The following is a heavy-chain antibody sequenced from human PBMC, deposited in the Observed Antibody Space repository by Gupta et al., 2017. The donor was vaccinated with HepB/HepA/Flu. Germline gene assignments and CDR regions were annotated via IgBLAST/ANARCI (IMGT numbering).Heavy chain of an antibody. CDR1: GCTFRTSR. CDR2: LFSSSNYI. V-gene: IGHV3-21*01. Sequence: EVQLVESVVGLVKPGGALRLSCAASGCTFRTSRMHWVRQAPGKGLEWVSSLFSSSNYIYYADSVKVRFTISRDNAKNSLFLQMNTLRAEDTAVYYCATTYYYDGSDFRDDAFDIWGQGTMVTVAS. CDR3: ATTYYYDGSDFRDDAFDI. D-gene: IGHD3-22*01. J-gene: IGHJ3*02.